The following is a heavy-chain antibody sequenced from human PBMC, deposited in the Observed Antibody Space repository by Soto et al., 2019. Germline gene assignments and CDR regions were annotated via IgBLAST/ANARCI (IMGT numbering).Heavy chain of an antibody. Sequence: SETLSLTCAVSGYSISSGNYWAWIRQPPGRGLEWIGYIYYSGSTYYNPSLKSRVTISVDTSKNQFSLKLSSVTAADTAVYYCAREGGLLEWLFPPNYYYYGMDVWGQGTTVTVSS. J-gene: IGHJ6*02. CDR1: GYSISSGNY. CDR2: IYYSGST. D-gene: IGHD3-3*01. V-gene: IGHV4-28*03. CDR3: AREGGLLEWLFPPNYYYYGMDV.